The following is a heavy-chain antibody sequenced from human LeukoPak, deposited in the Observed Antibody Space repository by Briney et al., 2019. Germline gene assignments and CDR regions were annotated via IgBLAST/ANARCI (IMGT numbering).Heavy chain of an antibody. Sequence: ASVKVSCKASGYTFTSYYMHWVRQAPGQGLEWMGIINPSGGSTSYAQKFQGRVTMTSDTSTSTVYMELSSLRSEDTAVYYCASQWFGELDAPDQWGQGTLVTVSS. CDR1: GYTFTSYY. CDR3: ASQWFGELDAPDQ. CDR2: INPSGGST. V-gene: IGHV1-46*03. D-gene: IGHD3-10*01. J-gene: IGHJ5*02.